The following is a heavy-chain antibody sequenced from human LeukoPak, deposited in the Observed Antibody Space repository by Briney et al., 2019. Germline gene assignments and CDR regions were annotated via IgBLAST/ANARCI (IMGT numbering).Heavy chain of an antibody. CDR1: GYTFTSYA. V-gene: IGHV1-3*01. J-gene: IGHJ4*02. D-gene: IGHD6-19*01. CDR3: ARGAFAREWLVRNGYDY. CDR2: INAGNGNT. Sequence: ASVKVSCKASGYTFTSYAMHWVRQAPGQRLEWMGWINAGNGNTKHSQKFQGRVTITRDTSASTAYMELSSLRSEDTAVYYCARGAFAREWLVRNGYDYWGQGTLVTVSS.